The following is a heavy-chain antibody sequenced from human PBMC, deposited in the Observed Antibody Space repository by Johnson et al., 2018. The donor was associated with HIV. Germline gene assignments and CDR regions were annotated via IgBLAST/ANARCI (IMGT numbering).Heavy chain of an antibody. D-gene: IGHD4-17*01. Sequence: EVQLVESGGVVVQPGGSLRLSCAASGFTFDDYAMHWVRQAPGKGLAWVSGISWNSGSTGYADSVKGRFTISSDNAKNSLYLQMNSLRAEDLALYYCTKDRATVTWGGAFDIWGQGTMVTVSS. CDR3: TKDRATVTWGGAFDI. V-gene: IGHV3-9*03. J-gene: IGHJ3*02. CDR2: ISWNSGST. CDR1: GFTFDDYA.